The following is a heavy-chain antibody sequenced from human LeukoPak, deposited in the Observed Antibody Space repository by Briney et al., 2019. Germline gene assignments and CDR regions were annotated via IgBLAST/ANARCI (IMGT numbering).Heavy chain of an antibody. CDR2: IWYDGSNK. Sequence: GRSLRLSCAASGFTFSSYGMHWVRQAPGKGLEWVALIWYDGSNKYYADSVKGRFTISRDNSKNTLYLQMNSLRAEDTAVYYCAKDLFQRAVGWFDPWGQGTLVTVSS. J-gene: IGHJ5*02. CDR3: AKDLFQRAVGWFDP. D-gene: IGHD1-1*01. CDR1: GFTFSSYG. V-gene: IGHV3-30*02.